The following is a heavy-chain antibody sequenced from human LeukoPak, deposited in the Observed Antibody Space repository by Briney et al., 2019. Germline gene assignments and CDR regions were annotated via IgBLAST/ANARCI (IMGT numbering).Heavy chain of an antibody. V-gene: IGHV4-59*08. J-gene: IGHJ4*02. CDR1: GDSLSSHC. CDR2: IYGSGST. CDR3: ARNVGWYSHDS. D-gene: IGHD6-19*01. Sequence: PSETLSLTCTVSGDSLSSHCWSWIRQPPGKGLEWIGYIYGSGSTHYDPSLRSRVTILEDTSKNQFSLKLTSVTAADTAVYYCARNVGWYSHDSWGQGTLVTVSS.